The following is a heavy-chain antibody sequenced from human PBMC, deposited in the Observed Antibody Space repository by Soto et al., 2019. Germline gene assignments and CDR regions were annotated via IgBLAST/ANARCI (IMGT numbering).Heavy chain of an antibody. CDR1: GGSISSGGYY. J-gene: IGHJ3*02. CDR2: IYSSGST. D-gene: IGHD2-15*01. V-gene: IGHV4-31*03. CDR3: ARGSIVVVLTAWDAFDI. Sequence: TLVLTCTVSGGSISSGGYYWWWVRQHPGKGLEWIGYIYSSGSTYYNPSLMSRVTISVDTSKNHFSLKFSSVTAADTALCLGARGSIVVVLTAWDAFDIWGQGTLVT.